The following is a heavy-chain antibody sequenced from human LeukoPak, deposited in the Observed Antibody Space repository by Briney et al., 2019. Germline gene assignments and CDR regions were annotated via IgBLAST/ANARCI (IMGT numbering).Heavy chain of an antibody. CDR1: GYTFTSYD. D-gene: IGHD3-22*01. Sequence: ASVKVSCKASGYTFTSYDINWVRQATGQGLEWMGWMNPNSGNTGYAQKFQGRVTMTRNTSISTAYMELSSLRSEDTAVYYCARGYYDSSGYPGAAVYYYGMDVWGRGTTVTVSS. J-gene: IGHJ6*02. CDR2: MNPNSGNT. CDR3: ARGYYDSSGYPGAAVYYYGMDV. V-gene: IGHV1-8*01.